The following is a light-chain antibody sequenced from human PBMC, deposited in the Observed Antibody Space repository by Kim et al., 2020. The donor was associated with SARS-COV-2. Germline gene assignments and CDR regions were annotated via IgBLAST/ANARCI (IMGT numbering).Light chain of an antibody. CDR3: NSRDSNDNVV. CDR1: SLRSYY. Sequence: SSELTQDPAVSVALGQTVRITCQGDSLRSYYATWYQQKPIQAPILVVYGKNNRPSGIPDRFSGSSSGNTASLTITGAQAEDEADYYCNSRDSNDNVVFGG. CDR2: GKN. J-gene: IGLJ2*01. V-gene: IGLV3-19*01.